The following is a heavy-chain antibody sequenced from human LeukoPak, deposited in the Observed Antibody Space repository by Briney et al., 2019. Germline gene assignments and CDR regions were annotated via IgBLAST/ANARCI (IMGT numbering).Heavy chain of an antibody. Sequence: GASVKVSCKASGYTFTGYYMHWVRQAPGQGLEWMGWINPNSGGTNYAQKFQGRVTMTRATSISTAYMELSRLRSDDTAVYYCARSLPGITMIVVVIDRFDAFDIWGQGTMVTVSS. CDR3: ARSLPGITMIVVVIDRFDAFDI. J-gene: IGHJ3*02. V-gene: IGHV1-2*02. D-gene: IGHD3-22*01. CDR1: GYTFTGYY. CDR2: INPNSGGT.